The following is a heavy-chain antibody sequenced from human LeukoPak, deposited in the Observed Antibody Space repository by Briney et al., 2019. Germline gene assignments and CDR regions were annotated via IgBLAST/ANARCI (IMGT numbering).Heavy chain of an antibody. CDR2: IYPNSGAT. CDR1: GYTFTDYY. Sequence: ASVKVSCKASGYTFTDYYIHWVRRAPGQGLEWMGWIYPNSGATQYSRKFQGRVTMARATSISTAYMELSRLTSDDTAVYYCASVTYSTPSSWDYWGQGTLVTVSS. CDR3: ASVTYSTPSSWDY. V-gene: IGHV1-2*02. J-gene: IGHJ4*02. D-gene: IGHD6-13*01.